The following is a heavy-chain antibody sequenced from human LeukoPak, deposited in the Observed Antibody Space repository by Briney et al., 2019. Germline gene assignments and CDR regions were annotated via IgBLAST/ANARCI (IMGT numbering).Heavy chain of an antibody. V-gene: IGHV4-59*01. J-gene: IGHJ6*02. CDR1: GGSISSYY. D-gene: IGHD6-19*01. CDR3: ARVEVGPANRQWYGMDV. Sequence: SETLSLTCTISGGSISSYYWSSIRQPPGKGLEWIGYVDYRGDTNYNPSLKSRVTISIDTSKSLFSLKLNSVTAADTAVYYCARVEVGPANRQWYGMDVWGQGTTVTVSS. CDR2: VDYRGDT.